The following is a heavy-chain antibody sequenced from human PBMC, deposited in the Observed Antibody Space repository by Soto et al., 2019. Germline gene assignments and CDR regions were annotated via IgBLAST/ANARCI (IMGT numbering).Heavy chain of an antibody. V-gene: IGHV3-15*01. J-gene: IGHJ3*01. CDR2: VKSKTDGGTT. CDR1: GFPFYNAW. CDR3: TTEWLDHFGAFGV. D-gene: IGHD3-22*01. Sequence: PGGSLRRSWAADGFPFYNAWMTWVRQAPGKGLEWVGRVKSKTDGGTTDYAAPVKGRFTISRDDSKNTSYLQMNSLKTEDTAVYYCTTEWLDHFGAFGVCGQVTIFPASS.